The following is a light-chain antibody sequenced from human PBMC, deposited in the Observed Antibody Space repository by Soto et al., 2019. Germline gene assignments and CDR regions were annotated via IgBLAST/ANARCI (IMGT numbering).Light chain of an antibody. V-gene: IGKV3D-7*01. J-gene: IGKJ5*01. Sequence: MTQSPSSLSASVGDRVTLSCRASQSVSSSYLTWYQQKPGQAPRLLIYGASTRATGIPARFSGSGSGTDFTLTISSPQPEDFAVYYCQQDYNLPQTFGQGTRLEIK. CDR2: GAS. CDR1: QSVSSSY. CDR3: QQDYNLPQT.